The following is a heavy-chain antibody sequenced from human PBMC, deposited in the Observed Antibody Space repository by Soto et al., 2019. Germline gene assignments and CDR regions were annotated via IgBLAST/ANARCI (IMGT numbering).Heavy chain of an antibody. V-gene: IGHV3-48*03. CDR1: GFTFSSFE. CDR3: ARSDGYSGSYIDY. Sequence: GGSVRLSCGAFGFTFSSFEMNWVRQAPLKGPEWLSFINSRGSTTYYEDSVRGRFTISRDNAKNLVFLQMNSLRAEDTAVYYCARSDGYSGSYIDYWGPVTLVTVSS. J-gene: IGHJ4*02. D-gene: IGHD5-12*01. CDR2: INSRGSTT.